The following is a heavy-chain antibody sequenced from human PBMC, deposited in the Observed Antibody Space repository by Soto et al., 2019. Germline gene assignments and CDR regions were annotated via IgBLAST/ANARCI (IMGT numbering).Heavy chain of an antibody. Sequence: SETLSLTCTVSGGSISSSSYYWGWIRQPPGKGLEWIGSIYYSGSTYYNPSLKSRVTISVDKSKNQFSLKLSSVTAADTAVYYCARLEGLATISYYFDDWGQGTLVTVSS. J-gene: IGHJ4*02. CDR2: IYYSGST. V-gene: IGHV4-39*01. CDR1: GGSISSSSYY. D-gene: IGHD3-9*01. CDR3: ARLEGLATISYYFDD.